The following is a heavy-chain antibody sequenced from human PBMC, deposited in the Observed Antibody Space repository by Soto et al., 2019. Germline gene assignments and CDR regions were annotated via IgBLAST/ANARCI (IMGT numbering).Heavy chain of an antibody. CDR2: LYYIGST. Sequence: PSQAWSLRNSGSAAMMSTCCRRGIRQPPGRGLEWIGYLYYIGSTDYNPSLKSRVNISIDTSKNQVSLSLTSVTAADTAVYYCARDPEGYCSSPQCYTERGAFDVWAQGPMVTV. D-gene: IGHD2-2*01. CDR1: AAMMSTCC. CDR3: ARDPEGYCSSPQCYTERGAFDV. V-gene: IGHV4-59*01. J-gene: IGHJ3*01.